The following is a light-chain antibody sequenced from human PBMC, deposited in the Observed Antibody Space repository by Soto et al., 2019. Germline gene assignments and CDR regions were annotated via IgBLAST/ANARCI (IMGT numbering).Light chain of an antibody. CDR2: GAS. CDR1: QSLSSN. CDR3: QQYNNWWT. J-gene: IGKJ1*01. Sequence: EIVMTQSPATLSVSPGERATLSCRASQSLSSNLAWYQQKPGQAPRLLIYGASTRATGIPARFSGSRSGTEFTLTISSLQSEDFAVYYCQQYNNWWTFGQGTKVEIK. V-gene: IGKV3-15*01.